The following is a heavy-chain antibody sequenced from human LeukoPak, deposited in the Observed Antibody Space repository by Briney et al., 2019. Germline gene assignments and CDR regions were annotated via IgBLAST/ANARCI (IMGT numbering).Heavy chain of an antibody. Sequence: SETLSLTCALYGGSFSGYYWSWIRQPPGKGLEWIGYIYYSGSTYYNPSLKSRVTISVDTSKNQFSLKLSSVTAADTAVYYCARGVSSSWQFNWFDPWGQGTLVTASS. D-gene: IGHD6-13*01. V-gene: IGHV4-34*09. CDR2: IYYSGST. CDR3: ARGVSSSWQFNWFDP. CDR1: GGSFSGYY. J-gene: IGHJ5*02.